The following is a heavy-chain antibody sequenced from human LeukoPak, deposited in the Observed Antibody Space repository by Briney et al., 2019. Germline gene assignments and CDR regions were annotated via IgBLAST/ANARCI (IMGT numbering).Heavy chain of an antibody. CDR3: ARDRGLWLGEARDAFDI. CDR1: GGSISSGSYY. D-gene: IGHD3-10*01. CDR2: IYTSGST. V-gene: IGHV4-61*02. Sequence: SETLSLTCTVSGGSISSGSYYWSWIRQPAGTGLEWIGRIYTSGSTNYNPSLKSRVTISVDTSKNKFSLKVNSVTAADTAMYYCARDRGLWLGEARDAFDIWGQGTMVTVFS. J-gene: IGHJ3*02.